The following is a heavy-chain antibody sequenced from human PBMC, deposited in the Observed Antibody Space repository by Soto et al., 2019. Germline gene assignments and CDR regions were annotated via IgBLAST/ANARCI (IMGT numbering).Heavy chain of an antibody. V-gene: IGHV3-21*01. CDR3: ARGAAAGTPPGGMDV. J-gene: IGHJ6*02. D-gene: IGHD6-13*01. CDR2: ISSSSSYI. CDR1: GFTFSSYS. Sequence: EVQLVESGGGLVKPGGSLRLSCAASGFTFSSYSMNWVRQAPGKGLEWVSSISSSSSYIYYADSVKGRFTISRDNAKNSLYLQMNSLRAEDTAVYYGARGAAAGTPPGGMDVWGQGTTVTVSS.